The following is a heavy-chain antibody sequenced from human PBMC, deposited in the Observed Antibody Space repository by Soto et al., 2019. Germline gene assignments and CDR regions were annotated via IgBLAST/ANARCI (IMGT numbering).Heavy chain of an antibody. CDR2: ISTYNGNT. CDR3: ARDHSFARNYYYGIDV. Sequence: ASVKVSCKASGYTFTSYGISWVRQAPGQGLEWMGWISTYNGNTKYAQKLQGRVTMTTDTSTSTAYMELRSLRSDDTAVFYCARDHSFARNYYYGIDVWGQGTKVTV. V-gene: IGHV1-18*01. J-gene: IGHJ6*02. CDR1: GYTFTSYG. D-gene: IGHD6-6*01.